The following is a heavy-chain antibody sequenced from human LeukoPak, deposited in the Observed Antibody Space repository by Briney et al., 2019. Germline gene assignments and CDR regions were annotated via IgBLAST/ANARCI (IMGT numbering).Heavy chain of an antibody. CDR1: GYTFTSYY. D-gene: IGHD3-10*01. V-gene: IGHV1-18*04. CDR2: ISAYNGNT. Sequence: ASVKVSCKASGYTFTSYYMHWVRQAPGQGLEWMGWISAYNGNTNYEQKLQGRVTMTTDTSTSTAYMELRSLRSDDTAVYYCAGVIIKIGGFDYWGQGTLVTVSS. CDR3: AGVIIKIGGFDY. J-gene: IGHJ4*02.